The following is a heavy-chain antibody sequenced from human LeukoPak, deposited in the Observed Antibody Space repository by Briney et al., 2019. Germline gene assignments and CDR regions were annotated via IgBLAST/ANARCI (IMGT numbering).Heavy chain of an antibody. J-gene: IGHJ6*03. CDR2: INPNSGGT. CDR3: ARRAFVRFVVVPAAQYYYYYMDV. CDR1: GYTFTGYY. Sequence: ASVKVSCKASGYTFTGYYMHWVRQAPGQGLEWMGWINPNSGGTNYAQKFQGRVTMTRDTSISTAYMELSSLRSEDTAVYYCARRAFVRFVVVPAAQYYYYYMDVWGKGTTVTVSS. D-gene: IGHD2-2*01. V-gene: IGHV1-2*02.